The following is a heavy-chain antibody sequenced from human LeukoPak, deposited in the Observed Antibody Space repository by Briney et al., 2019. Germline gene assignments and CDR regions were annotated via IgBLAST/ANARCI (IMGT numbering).Heavy chain of an antibody. V-gene: IGHV4-34*01. D-gene: IGHD6-19*01. CDR2: INHSGNT. CDR3: ARAPAGTLLYYYYYMDV. Sequence: SETLSLTCAVYGGSFSGYYWSWIRQPPGKGLEWIGEINHSGNTNYNPSLKSRVTISVDTSKNQFSLKLSSVTAADTAVYYCARAPAGTLLYYYYYMDVWGKGTTVTVSS. CDR1: GGSFSGYY. J-gene: IGHJ6*03.